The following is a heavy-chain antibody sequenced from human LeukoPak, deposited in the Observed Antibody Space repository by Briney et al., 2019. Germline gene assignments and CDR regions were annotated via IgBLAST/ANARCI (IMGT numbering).Heavy chain of an antibody. V-gene: IGHV3-23*01. Sequence: GGSLRLPCAASGFTFRNYAMSWVRQAPGKGLEWVSGISGSGDRTNYADAVKGRFTISRDNSKNTLYLQMNFLRVEDTAIYYCAKGGRGYYASGSPQPYYYGMDVWGKGTTVTVSS. CDR2: ISGSGDRT. J-gene: IGHJ6*04. D-gene: IGHD3-10*01. CDR1: GFTFRNYA. CDR3: AKGGRGYYASGSPQPYYYGMDV.